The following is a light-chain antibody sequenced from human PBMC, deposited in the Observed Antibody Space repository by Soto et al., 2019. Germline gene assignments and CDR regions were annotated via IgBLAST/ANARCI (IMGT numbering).Light chain of an antibody. J-gene: IGKJ3*01. CDR1: QSVSSN. CDR3: QQYNSWPPIFT. V-gene: IGKV3-15*01. CDR2: GAS. Sequence: ERVMTQSPATLSVSPGERATLSYRASQSVSSNLAWYQQKPGQAPRLLIYGASTRATGIPARFSGSGYGTEFTLTISSLQSEDFAVYYCQQYNSWPPIFTFGPGTKVDIK.